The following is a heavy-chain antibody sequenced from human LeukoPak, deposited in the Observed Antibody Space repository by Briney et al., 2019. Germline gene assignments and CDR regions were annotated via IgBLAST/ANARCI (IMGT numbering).Heavy chain of an antibody. CDR2: INHSGST. CDR3: ARALIGYCSGGSCSWFDP. J-gene: IGHJ5*02. D-gene: IGHD2-15*01. V-gene: IGHV4-34*01. Sequence: SETLSLTCAVYGGSFSGYYWSWIRRPPGKGLEWIGEINHSGSTNYNPSLKSRVTISVDTSKNQFSLKLSSVTAADTAVYYCARALIGYCSGGSCSWFDPWGQGTLVTVSS. CDR1: GGSFSGYY.